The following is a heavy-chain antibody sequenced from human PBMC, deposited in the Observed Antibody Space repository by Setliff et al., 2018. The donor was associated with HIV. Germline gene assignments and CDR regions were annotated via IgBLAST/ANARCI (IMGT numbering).Heavy chain of an antibody. J-gene: IGHJ6*03. CDR1: GYNFTNYG. D-gene: IGHD6-19*01. CDR3: ARGLAVAGKSYYSYYYMDV. CDR2: MNPDSGNT. Sequence: ASVKVSCKASGYNFTNYGIGWVRQATGQGLEWMGWMNPDSGNTGYTQRFQGRVTMTRNTSISTAYMELSSLRSEDTAVYYCARGLAVAGKSYYSYYYMDVWGKGTTVTVSS. V-gene: IGHV1-8*02.